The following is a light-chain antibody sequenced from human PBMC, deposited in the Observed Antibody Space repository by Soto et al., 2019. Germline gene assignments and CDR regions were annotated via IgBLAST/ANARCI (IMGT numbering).Light chain of an antibody. J-gene: IGKJ1*01. V-gene: IGKV1-5*01. CDR3: QQYTTVPWT. CDR2: GAS. CDR1: QNTDSW. Sequence: DIQMTQSPSTLSASVGDRVTITCRASQNTDSWLAWYQQKPGKAPKVLIYGASTVESGVPSRFSGRGSGTEFTLAISSLQPDDSATYYRQQYTTVPWTFGQGTKVEIK.